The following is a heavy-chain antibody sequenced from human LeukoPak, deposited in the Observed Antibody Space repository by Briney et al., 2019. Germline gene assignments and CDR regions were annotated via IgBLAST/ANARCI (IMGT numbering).Heavy chain of an antibody. Sequence: GGSLRLSCEASGFSISLYTMNWVRQAPGKGLEWVAVISYDGSNKYYADSVKGRFTISRDNSKNTLYLQMNSLRAEDTAVYYCARETPRRGETRDGYRWGQGTVVTVSS. J-gene: IGHJ4*02. D-gene: IGHD5-24*01. CDR2: ISYDGSNK. V-gene: IGHV3-30-3*01. CDR3: ARETPRRGETRDGYR. CDR1: GFSISLYT.